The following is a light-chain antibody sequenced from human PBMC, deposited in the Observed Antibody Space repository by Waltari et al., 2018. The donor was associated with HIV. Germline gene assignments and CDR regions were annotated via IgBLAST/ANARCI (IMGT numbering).Light chain of an antibody. Sequence: DVVRTQSPLPLPVTLGQRASIPCRSPQSLVYSAGDTDWHWFPQRPGHSPRRLSYKVSNRDSGVPGRFSGSRSGTDFTLKISRVEGEVVGVYYCMQGSHLAPTLGQGTRLEIK. CDR1: QSLVYSAGDTD. J-gene: IGKJ5*01. CDR3: MQGSHLAPT. V-gene: IGKV2-30*01. CDR2: KVS.